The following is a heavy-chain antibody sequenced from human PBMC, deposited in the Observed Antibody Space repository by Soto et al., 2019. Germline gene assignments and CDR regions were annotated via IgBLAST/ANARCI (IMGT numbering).Heavy chain of an antibody. CDR2: IYYSGST. D-gene: IGHD6-13*01. J-gene: IGHJ3*02. V-gene: IGHV4-59*08. CDR1: GGSISSYY. Sequence: QVQLQESGPGLVKPSETLSLTCTVSGGSISSYYWSWIRQPPGKGLEWIGYIYYSGSTNYNPSLKSRVTISVDTSKNQFSLKLSSVTAADTAVYYCARLDIAAAPPLGGAFDIWGQGTMVTVSS. CDR3: ARLDIAAAPPLGGAFDI.